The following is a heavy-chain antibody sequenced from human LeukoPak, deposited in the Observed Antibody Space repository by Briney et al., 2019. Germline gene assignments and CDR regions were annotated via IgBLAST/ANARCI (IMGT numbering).Heavy chain of an antibody. Sequence: ASVKVSCKASGYTLTSYATHWVRQAPGQRLEWMGWINAGNGNTKYSQKFQGRVTITRDTSASTAYMELSSLRSEDTAVYYCARDVLYDSSGYYPFDYWGQGTLVTVSS. J-gene: IGHJ4*02. D-gene: IGHD3-22*01. V-gene: IGHV1-3*01. CDR2: INAGNGNT. CDR1: GYTLTSYA. CDR3: ARDVLYDSSGYYPFDY.